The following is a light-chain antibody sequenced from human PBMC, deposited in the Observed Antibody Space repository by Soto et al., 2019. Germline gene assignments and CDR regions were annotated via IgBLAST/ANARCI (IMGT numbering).Light chain of an antibody. Sequence: DIVMTQSPLSLPVTPGEPASISCRSSQSLLHSNGYTYLHWYLQKPGQSPQLLIYMGSTRASGVPDRFTGSGSGTDFTLKISRVEAEDVGVYYCMQVLQTPYTFGQGTKLESK. CDR3: MQVLQTPYT. CDR1: QSLLHSNGYTY. J-gene: IGKJ2*01. V-gene: IGKV2-28*01. CDR2: MGS.